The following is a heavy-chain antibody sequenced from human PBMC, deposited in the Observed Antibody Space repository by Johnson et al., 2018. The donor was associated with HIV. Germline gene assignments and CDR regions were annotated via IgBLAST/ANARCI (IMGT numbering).Heavy chain of an antibody. CDR3: ARGKAFDI. J-gene: IGHJ3*02. Sequence: VQLVESGGGLVQPGGSLRLSCAASGFTFSSYAMSWVRQAPGKGLEWVANIKQDGSEKYYVDSVKGRFTISRENAKNSLYLQMNSLRAGDTAVYYRARGKAFDIWGQGTMVTVSS. CDR1: GFTFSSYA. V-gene: IGHV3-7*01. CDR2: IKQDGSEK.